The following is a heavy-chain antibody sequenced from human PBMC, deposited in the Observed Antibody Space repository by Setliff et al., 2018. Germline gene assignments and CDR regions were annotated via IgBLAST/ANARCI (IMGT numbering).Heavy chain of an antibody. CDR2: VDPEDGET. D-gene: IGHD6-13*01. CDR3: ATEYKLIAAAVIDY. CDR1: GYTFTDYY. V-gene: IGHV1-69-2*01. J-gene: IGHJ4*02. Sequence: SCKASGYTFTDYYMHWVQQAPGKGLEWMGRVDPEDGETIYAEKFQGGVTITADTSTDTAYMELSSLRSEDTAVYYCATEYKLIAAAVIDYWGQGTLVTVSS.